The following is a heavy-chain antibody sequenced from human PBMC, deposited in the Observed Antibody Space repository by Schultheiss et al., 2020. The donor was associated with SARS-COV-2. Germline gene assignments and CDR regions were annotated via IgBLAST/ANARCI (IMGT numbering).Heavy chain of an antibody. CDR2: INHSGST. CDR3: ARVVFSRIPYYYYMDV. D-gene: IGHD3-3*01. CDR1: GGSISSYY. V-gene: IGHV4-34*01. Sequence: LSLTCAVSGGSISSYYWSWIRQPPGKGLEWIGEINHSGSTNYNPSLKSRVTISVDTSKNQFSLKLSSVTAADTAVYYCARVVFSRIPYYYYMDVWGKGTTVTVS. J-gene: IGHJ6*03.